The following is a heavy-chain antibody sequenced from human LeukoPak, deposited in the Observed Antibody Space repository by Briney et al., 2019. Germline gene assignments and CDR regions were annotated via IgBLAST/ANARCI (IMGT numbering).Heavy chain of an antibody. D-gene: IGHD2-2*01. CDR2: IRAYNGNT. V-gene: IGHV1-18*01. CDR3: ARGWGRGYCSSTSCYRFDP. Sequence: ASVKVSCKASGYTFTSYGIIWVRQAPGQGLEWMGWIRAYNGNTNYAQKLQGRVTMTTDTSTSTAYMELRSLRSDDTAVYYCARGWGRGYCSSTSCYRFDPWGQGTLVTVSS. J-gene: IGHJ5*02. CDR1: GYTFTSYG.